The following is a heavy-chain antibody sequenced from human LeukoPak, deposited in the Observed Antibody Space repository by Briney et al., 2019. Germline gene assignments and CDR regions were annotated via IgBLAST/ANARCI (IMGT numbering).Heavy chain of an antibody. D-gene: IGHD5-12*01. CDR1: GFTFGDYA. CDR3: SRQIRATTDYFDY. CDR2: IRSKTYGGTS. J-gene: IGHJ4*02. V-gene: IGHV3-49*04. Sequence: PGRSLRLSCTASGFTFGDYAMNWVRQAPGKGLEWVGFIRSKTYGGTSEYAASVKGRFTVSRDDSKNIAYLQMNSLKTEDTAVYYCSRQIRATTDYFDYWGQGTLVTVSS.